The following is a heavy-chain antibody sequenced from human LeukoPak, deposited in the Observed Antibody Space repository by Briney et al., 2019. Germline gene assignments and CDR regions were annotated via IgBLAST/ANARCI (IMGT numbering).Heavy chain of an antibody. CDR1: GFTFSSYA. J-gene: IGHJ6*02. V-gene: IGHV3-23*01. D-gene: IGHD2-8*01. CDR3: AKYLGFSYYYYGMDV. CDR2: ISGSGGST. Sequence: PGGSLRLSCAASGFTFSSYAMSWVRQAPGKGLECVSAISGSGGSTYYADSVKGRFTISRDNSKNTLYLQMNSLRAEDTAVYYCAKYLGFSYYYYGMDVWGQGTTVTVSS.